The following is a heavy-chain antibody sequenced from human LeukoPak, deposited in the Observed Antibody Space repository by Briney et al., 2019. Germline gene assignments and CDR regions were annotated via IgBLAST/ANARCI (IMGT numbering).Heavy chain of an antibody. V-gene: IGHV3-53*04. J-gene: IGHJ4*02. CDR3: ARVDTTLSHKLDY. CDR1: GFTVSTNC. D-gene: IGHD1-1*01. Sequence: PGGSLRLSCAASGFTVSTNCMIWVRQPPGKGLEWVSVIYNTGSTYNADSVKGRFTISRHNSKNTVYLQMNNLRAEDTAMYYCARVDTTLSHKLDYWGQGTLVTVSS. CDR2: IYNTGST.